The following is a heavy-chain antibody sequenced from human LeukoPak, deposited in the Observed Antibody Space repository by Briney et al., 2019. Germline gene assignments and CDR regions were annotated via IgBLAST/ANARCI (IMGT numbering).Heavy chain of an antibody. CDR3: ASLRGGGIVATTRYYMDV. D-gene: IGHD5-12*01. J-gene: IGHJ6*03. Sequence: GGSLRLSCAASGFTFSSYSMNWVRQAPGKGLEWVSSISSSSSYIYYADSVKGRFTISRDNAKNSLYLQMNSLRAEDTAVYYCASLRGGGIVATTRYYMDVWGKGTTVTVSS. CDR1: GFTFSSYS. V-gene: IGHV3-21*01. CDR2: ISSSSSYI.